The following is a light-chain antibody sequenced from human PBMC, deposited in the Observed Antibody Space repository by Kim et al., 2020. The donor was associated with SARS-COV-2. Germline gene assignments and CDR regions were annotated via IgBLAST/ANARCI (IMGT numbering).Light chain of an antibody. CDR3: AAWDDSLNGHVV. J-gene: IGLJ2*01. CDR2: SNN. CDR1: SSNIGSNT. V-gene: IGLV1-44*01. Sequence: QSVLTQPPSASGTPGQRVTISCSGSSSNIGSNTVNWYQQLPGTAPKLLIYSNNQRPSGVPDRFSGPKSRTSASLAISGLQSEDEADYYCAAWDDSLNGHVVFGGGTQLTVL.